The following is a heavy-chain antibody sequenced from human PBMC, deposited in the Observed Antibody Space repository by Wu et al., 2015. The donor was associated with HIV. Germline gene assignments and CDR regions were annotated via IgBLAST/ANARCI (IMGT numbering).Heavy chain of an antibody. J-gene: IGHJ4*02. CDR1: GYTFTGYY. Sequence: QVQLVQSGAEVKKPGASVKVSCKASGYTFTGYYMHWVRQAPGQGLEWMGWINPNSGGTNYAQKFQGRVTMTRDTSISTAYMELSRLRSDDTAVYYCARGATQNGEGXGSGSYPLYYFDYWGQGTLVTVSS. D-gene: IGHD3-10*01. CDR3: ARGATQNGEGXGSGSYPLYYFDY. CDR2: INPNSGGT. V-gene: IGHV1-2*02.